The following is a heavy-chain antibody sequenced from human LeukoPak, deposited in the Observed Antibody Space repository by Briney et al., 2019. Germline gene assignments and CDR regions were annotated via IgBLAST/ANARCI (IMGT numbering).Heavy chain of an antibody. CDR1: GGSISSYY. V-gene: IGHV4-4*07. Sequence: PSQTLSLTCTVSGGSISSYYWSWIRQPAGKGLEWIGRIYTSGSTNYNPSLKSRVTMSVDTSKNQFSLKLSSVTAADTAVYYCVRSGGVMTGRRGWFDRWGQGTLVTVSS. CDR2: IYTSGST. D-gene: IGHD1-14*01. J-gene: IGHJ5*02. CDR3: VRSGGVMTGRRGWFDR.